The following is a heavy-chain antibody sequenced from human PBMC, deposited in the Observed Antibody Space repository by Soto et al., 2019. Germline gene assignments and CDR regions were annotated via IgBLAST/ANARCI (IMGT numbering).Heavy chain of an antibody. J-gene: IGHJ4*02. CDR3: ARQAGIYVGPTGAVDN. D-gene: IGHD1-26*01. CDR1: GGSISSSSYY. V-gene: IGHV4-39*01. CDR2: IFYSGST. Sequence: TLSLTCTVSGGSISSSSYYWGWIRQPPGKGLEWFGSIFYSGSTYHNPSLRSRVTISVDTSKNQFSLRLSSVTAADTAVYYCARQAGIYVGPTGAVDNWGQGTLVTVSS.